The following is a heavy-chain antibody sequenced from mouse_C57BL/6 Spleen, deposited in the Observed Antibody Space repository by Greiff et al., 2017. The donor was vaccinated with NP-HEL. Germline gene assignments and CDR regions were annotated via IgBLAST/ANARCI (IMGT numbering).Heavy chain of an antibody. J-gene: IGHJ2*01. Sequence: EVMLVESEGGLVQPGSSMKLSCTASGFTFSDYYMAWVRQVPEKGLEWVANINYDGSSTYYMDSLKGRFTISRDNAKNILYLQMSSLKSEDTATYYCARGDYCGSYVDYWGQGTTLTVSS. CDR1: GFTFSDYY. CDR2: INYDGSST. D-gene: IGHD1-1*01. V-gene: IGHV5-16*01. CDR3: ARGDYCGSYVDY.